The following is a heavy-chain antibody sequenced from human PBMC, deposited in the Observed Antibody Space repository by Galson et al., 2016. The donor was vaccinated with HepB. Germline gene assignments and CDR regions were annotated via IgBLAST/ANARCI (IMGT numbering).Heavy chain of an antibody. Sequence: SLRLSCAASGFTFSDAWMNWVRQAPGKGLEWVGRIKRKTDGGTTDYAAHVEGRFTIARADTTNTLYLQMNNLKNEAPAVYYCTTYNGNILTAYRWFDPWGQGTLVTVSS. CDR3: TTYNGNILTAYRWFDP. CDR2: IKRKTDGGTT. J-gene: IGHJ5*02. V-gene: IGHV3-15*01. CDR1: GFTFSDAW. D-gene: IGHD3-9*01.